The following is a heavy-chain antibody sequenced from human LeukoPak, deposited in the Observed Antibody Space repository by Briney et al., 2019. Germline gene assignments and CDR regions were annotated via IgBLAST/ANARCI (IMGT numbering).Heavy chain of an antibody. J-gene: IGHJ4*02. CDR3: VTDLRGLHQVDRGMYFDY. D-gene: IGHD3-10*01. Sequence: GGSLRLSCSASGFIFSSYYMHWVRQAPGKGLEYVSAITTNGGSTYYADSVKGRFTISRDNSKNTLYLQMSSLRAYDTAVYYCVTDLRGLHQVDRGMYFDYWGQGTLVTVSS. V-gene: IGHV3-64D*09. CDR2: ITTNGGST. CDR1: GFIFSSYY.